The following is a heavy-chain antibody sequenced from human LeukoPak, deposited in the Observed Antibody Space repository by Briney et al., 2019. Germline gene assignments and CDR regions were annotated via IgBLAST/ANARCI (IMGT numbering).Heavy chain of an antibody. J-gene: IGHJ6*03. CDR1: GSSISSGHY. V-gene: IGHV4-38-2*01. CDR3: ARQHFGDYPLYYMDV. D-gene: IGHD4-17*01. Sequence: SETLSLTCAVSGSSISSGHYWGWIRQPPGKGLEWIGSIYYSGSTYYNPSLKSRVTVSVDTSKNQFSLKLSSVTAADTAVYYCARQHFGDYPLYYMDVWGKGTTVTVSS. CDR2: IYYSGST.